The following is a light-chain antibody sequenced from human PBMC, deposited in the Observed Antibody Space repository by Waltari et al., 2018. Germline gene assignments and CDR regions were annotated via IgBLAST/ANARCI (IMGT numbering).Light chain of an antibody. CDR2: LNSEGSQ. J-gene: IGLJ3*02. CDR1: SGHSIYA. CDR3: QTWGTGSWV. V-gene: IGLV4-69*01. Sequence: QLVLTQSPSASASLRAPLQLTCALSSGHSIYAIAWNKQQPEKGPRYLMRLNSEGSQSKGDGIPERFSGSTSGAERYLTTASLQSEDEADYYCQTWGTGSWVFGGGTKLTVL.